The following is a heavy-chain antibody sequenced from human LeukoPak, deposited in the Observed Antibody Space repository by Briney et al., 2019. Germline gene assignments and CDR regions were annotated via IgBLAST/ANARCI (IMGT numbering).Heavy chain of an antibody. D-gene: IGHD5-18*01. CDR3: ARGRGYNYGA. CDR1: GGSFSDYY. V-gene: IGHV4-34*01. CDR2: INHSGST. J-gene: IGHJ4*02. Sequence: PSETLSLICAVYGGSFSDYYWSWIRQPPGKGLEWIGEINHSGSTNYNPSLKSRVTISVDTSKNQFSLKLSSVTAADTAVYYCARGRGYNYGAWGQGTLVTVSS.